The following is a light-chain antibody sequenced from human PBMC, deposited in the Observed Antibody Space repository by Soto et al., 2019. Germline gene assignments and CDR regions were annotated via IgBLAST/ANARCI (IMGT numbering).Light chain of an antibody. J-gene: IGKJ5*01. V-gene: IGKV3-20*01. Sequence: EIVLTQSPGTLSLCTGERATLSCRASQSVSSSYLAWYQQKPGQAPRLLIYGASNRATGIPDRFSGSGSGTDFTLIINRLEPEDLAIYYCQQYGGSPRITFGQGTRLEI. CDR2: GAS. CDR3: QQYGGSPRIT. CDR1: QSVSSSY.